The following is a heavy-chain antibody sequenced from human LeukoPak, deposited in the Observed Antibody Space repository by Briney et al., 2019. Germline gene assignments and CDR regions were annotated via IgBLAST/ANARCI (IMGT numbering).Heavy chain of an antibody. Sequence: TRGSLRVSCVEPVVTFSIAVITSVRQAPGKGLEWVSTIRGDGDRTHYADSLKGRFTISRDKSNNTVYLQINSLTAEDTATYYCSTGQEVDDGLLESWGRGTLVTVSS. CDR1: VVTFSIAV. CDR2: IRGDGDRT. D-gene: IGHD1-1*01. CDR3: STGQEVDDGLLES. J-gene: IGHJ4*02. V-gene: IGHV3-23*01.